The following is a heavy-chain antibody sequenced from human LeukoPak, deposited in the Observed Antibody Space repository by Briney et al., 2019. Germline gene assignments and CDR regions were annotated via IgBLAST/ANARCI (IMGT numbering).Heavy chain of an antibody. CDR3: ARDRADSSGYHAFDI. J-gene: IGHJ3*02. Sequence: ASVKVSCKASGYTFTDYYIYWVRQAPGQGLEWMGGIIPIFGTANYAQKFQGRVTITADESTSTAYMELSSLRSEDTAVYYCARDRADSSGYHAFDIWGQGTMVTVSS. D-gene: IGHD3-22*01. CDR2: IIPIFGTA. CDR1: GYTFTDYY. V-gene: IGHV1-69*13.